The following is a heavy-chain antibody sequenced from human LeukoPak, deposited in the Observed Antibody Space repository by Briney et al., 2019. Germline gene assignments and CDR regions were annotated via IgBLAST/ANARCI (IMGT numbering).Heavy chain of an antibody. V-gene: IGHV3-74*01. Sequence: PGGSLRLSCAASGFTFSNYWMHWVRQGPGKGLEWVSRISRDGRGTDYADSVKGRFTISRDNAKNTLYLQMNSLRVEDMAVYYCARDGDGYNFEYWGQGTLVTVSS. J-gene: IGHJ4*02. CDR1: GFTFSNYW. D-gene: IGHD5-24*01. CDR3: ARDGDGYNFEY. CDR2: ISRDGRGT.